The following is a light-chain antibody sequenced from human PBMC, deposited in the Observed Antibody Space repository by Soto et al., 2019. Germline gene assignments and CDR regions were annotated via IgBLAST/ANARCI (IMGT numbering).Light chain of an antibody. CDR2: DVS. CDR3: SSYTSSSTRV. Sequence: QSALTQPASVSGSPGQSITISCTGTSSDVGGYNYVSWYQQHPGKAPKLMIYDVSNRPSGVSNRFSGSESGNTASLTISGLQAENAADYYCSSYTSSSTRVFGGGTKLTVL. J-gene: IGLJ2*01. CDR1: SSDVGGYNY. V-gene: IGLV2-14*01.